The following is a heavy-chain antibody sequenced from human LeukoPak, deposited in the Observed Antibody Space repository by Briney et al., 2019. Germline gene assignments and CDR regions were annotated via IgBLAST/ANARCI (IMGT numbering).Heavy chain of an antibody. J-gene: IGHJ4*02. Sequence: GGSLRLSCAASGFTFDDYAMHWVRQAPGKGLEWVSGISWNSGSIGYADSVKGRFTISRDNAKNSLYLQMNSLRAEDTAVYYCARDKPIPGDHSSQDIDYWGQGTLVTVSS. CDR1: GFTFDDYA. CDR3: ARDKPIPGDHSSQDIDY. V-gene: IGHV3-9*01. D-gene: IGHD4-17*01. CDR2: ISWNSGSI.